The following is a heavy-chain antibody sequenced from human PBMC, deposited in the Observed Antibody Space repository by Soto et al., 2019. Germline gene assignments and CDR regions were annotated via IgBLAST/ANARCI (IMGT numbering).Heavy chain of an antibody. J-gene: IGHJ4*02. CDR2: VNAENGNT. D-gene: IGHD3-10*02. V-gene: IGHV1-3*01. CDR1: GYTFTTYA. CDR3: AGDIFGLLTLGVSDF. Sequence: ASVKVSCKASGYTFTTYAIHWVRQAPGQRLEWMGWVNAENGNTKYSQKFQGRVTITVDTSASTAYMEMSSLRSEDTSVYYCAGDIFGLLTLGVSDFWGQGTLVTVSS.